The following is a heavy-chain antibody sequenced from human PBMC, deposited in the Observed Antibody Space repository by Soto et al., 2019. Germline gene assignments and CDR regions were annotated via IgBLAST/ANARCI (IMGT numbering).Heavy chain of an antibody. Sequence: GGSLRLSCAASGFTFSDAWMSWVRQAPGKGSDWVGRIKSKSDGGTTEYAAPVRGRFTISRDDSKNTLYLQMNSLKTEDTAVYYCTTDLWRIAVVVGSTGYFNPWGQGTPVTV. J-gene: IGHJ5*02. D-gene: IGHD2-15*01. CDR1: GFTFSDAW. CDR3: TTDLWRIAVVVGSTGYFNP. V-gene: IGHV3-15*01. CDR2: IKSKSDGGTT.